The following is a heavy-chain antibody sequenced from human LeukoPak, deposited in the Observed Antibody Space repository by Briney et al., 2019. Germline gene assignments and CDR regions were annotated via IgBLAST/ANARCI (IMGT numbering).Heavy chain of an antibody. CDR2: MYTSGTT. Sequence: SETLSLTCTVSGGSISTYYWSWIRQPAGKGLEWIGRMYTSGTTKYNPSLKSRVTISVDTSKNQFSLKLSSVTAADTAVYYCARENSNSWYLDYWGQGTLVTVSS. CDR1: GGSISTYY. CDR3: ARENSNSWYLDY. D-gene: IGHD6-13*01. V-gene: IGHV4-4*07. J-gene: IGHJ4*02.